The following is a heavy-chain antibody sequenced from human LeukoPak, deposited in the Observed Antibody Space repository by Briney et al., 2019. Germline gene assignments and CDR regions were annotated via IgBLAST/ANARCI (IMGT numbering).Heavy chain of an antibody. D-gene: IGHD6-13*01. Sequence: GSLRLSCAASGFTFSDYYMSWIRQPPGKGLEWIGEINHSGSTNYNPSLKSRVTISVDTSKNQFSLKLSSVTAADTAVYYCARVKGSSSSRDWGQGTLVTASS. CDR1: GFTFSDYY. V-gene: IGHV4-34*01. J-gene: IGHJ4*02. CDR2: INHSGST. CDR3: ARVKGSSSSRD.